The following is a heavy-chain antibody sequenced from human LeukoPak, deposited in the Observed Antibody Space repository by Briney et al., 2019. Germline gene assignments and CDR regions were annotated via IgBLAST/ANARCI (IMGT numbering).Heavy chain of an antibody. CDR1: DYSIRSGYF. CDR3: AGRAYGDRAIDY. V-gene: IGHV4-38-2*02. CDR2: IYSSGGT. D-gene: IGHD4-17*01. Sequence: SGTLSPTCTVSDYSIRSGYFWAWIRQPPGKGLEWIGYIYSSGGTNYNPSPKSQVTLSVATSKNQFSLKLSSVTAADTAVYYCAGRAYGDRAIDYWGQGTLATVSS. J-gene: IGHJ4*02.